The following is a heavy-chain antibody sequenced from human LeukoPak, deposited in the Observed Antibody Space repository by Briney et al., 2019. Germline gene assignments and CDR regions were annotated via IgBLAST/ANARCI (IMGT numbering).Heavy chain of an antibody. J-gene: IGHJ4*02. CDR2: IKQDGSEK. CDR1: GFKFSSNW. CDR3: AREGASVTPYY. Sequence: GGSLRLSCAASGFKFSSNWMSWVRQAPGKGLEWVANIKQDGSEKYYVHSVKGRFTISRENAKNSLYLQMNSLRAEDTAVYYCAREGASVTPYYWGQGSLVTVSS. V-gene: IGHV3-7*01. D-gene: IGHD4-17*01.